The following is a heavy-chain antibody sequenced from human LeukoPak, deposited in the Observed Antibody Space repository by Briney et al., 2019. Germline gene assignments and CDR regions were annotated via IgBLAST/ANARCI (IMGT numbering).Heavy chain of an antibody. CDR2: IIPIFGTA. Sequence: VASVKVSCKASGGTFSSYAISWVRQAPGQGLEWMGGIIPIFGTANYAQKFQGRVTITADESTSTAYMELSSLRSEDTAVYYCAREYDFWRGYYTEAYFDYWGQGTLVTVSS. CDR3: AREYDFWRGYYTEAYFDY. J-gene: IGHJ4*02. CDR1: GGTFSSYA. D-gene: IGHD3-3*01. V-gene: IGHV1-69*13.